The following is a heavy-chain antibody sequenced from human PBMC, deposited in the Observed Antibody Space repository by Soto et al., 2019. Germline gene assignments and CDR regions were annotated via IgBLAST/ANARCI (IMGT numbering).Heavy chain of an antibody. Sequence: QVQLVQSGAELKRPGSSVTVSCKTSGGTSNTHAISWMQQAPGQGLEWIGRFIPVIGTGNYAQKFEGRLSITADTSTSTVYMELSGLTSDDTAVYYCARDWDFGSGRLTWFDPWGQGALVTVSS. CDR1: GGTSNTHA. CDR3: ARDWDFGSGRLTWFDP. CDR2: FIPVIGTG. J-gene: IGHJ5*02. D-gene: IGHD3-10*01. V-gene: IGHV1-69*08.